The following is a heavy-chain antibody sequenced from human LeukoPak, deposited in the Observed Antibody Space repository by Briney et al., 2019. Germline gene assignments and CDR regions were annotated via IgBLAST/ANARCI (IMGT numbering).Heavy chain of an antibody. Sequence: PGGSLRLSCAASGFSFSTYAMFWVRQAPGKGLEWVAVMSFDGNNKYYADSVKGRFTISRDNSKKMLYLQMNSLRAEDTAVYYCGRDVPAYGDYLDGDQWGQGTLVTVSS. CDR3: GRDVPAYGDYLDGDQ. J-gene: IGHJ4*02. CDR1: GFSFSTYA. D-gene: IGHD4-17*01. V-gene: IGHV3-30*04. CDR2: MSFDGNNK.